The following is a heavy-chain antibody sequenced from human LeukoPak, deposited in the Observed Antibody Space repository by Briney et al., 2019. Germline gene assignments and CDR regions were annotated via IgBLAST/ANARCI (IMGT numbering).Heavy chain of an antibody. D-gene: IGHD2-2*01. CDR3: ARVDCSSTSCYSGFSYFDY. V-gene: IGHV3-7*01. CDR1: GFTFSSYG. J-gene: IGHJ4*02. Sequence: PGGSLRLSCAASGFTFSSYGMHWVRQAPGKGLEWVANIKQDGSEKYYVDSVKGRFTISRDNAKNSLYLQMNSLRAEDTAVYYCARVDCSSTSCYSGFSYFDYWGQGTLVTVSS. CDR2: IKQDGSEK.